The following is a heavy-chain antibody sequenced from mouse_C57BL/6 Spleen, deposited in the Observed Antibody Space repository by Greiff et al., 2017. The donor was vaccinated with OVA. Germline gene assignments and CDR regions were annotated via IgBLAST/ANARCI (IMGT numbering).Heavy chain of an antibody. J-gene: IGHJ2*01. V-gene: IGHV1-53*01. CDR1: GYTFTSYW. CDR3: ARSGDYDGSSHYFDD. D-gene: IGHD1-1*01. CDR2: INPRNGGI. Sequence: VQLQQPGTELVKPGASVKLSCKASGYTFTSYWMHWVKQRPGQGLEWIGNINPRNGGINYHEKCKGKATLTVDKSSSTAYMQLSSMTSEDSAVYYCARSGDYDGSSHYFDDWGQGTTLTVSS.